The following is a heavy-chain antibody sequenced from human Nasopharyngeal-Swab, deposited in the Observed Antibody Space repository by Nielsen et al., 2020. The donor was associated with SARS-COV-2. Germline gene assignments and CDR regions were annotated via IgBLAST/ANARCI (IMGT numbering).Heavy chain of an antibody. Sequence: GESLKISCAASGFTFSDYYMSWIRQAPGKGLEWVSYISSSGSTIYYADSVKGRFTISRDNAKNSLYLQMNSLRAEDTAVYYCARDSLPWPVPGYFQHWGQGTLVTVSS. CDR2: ISSSGSTI. V-gene: IGHV3-11*04. J-gene: IGHJ1*01. CDR1: GFTFSDYY. D-gene: IGHD6-19*01. CDR3: ARDSLPWPVPGYFQH.